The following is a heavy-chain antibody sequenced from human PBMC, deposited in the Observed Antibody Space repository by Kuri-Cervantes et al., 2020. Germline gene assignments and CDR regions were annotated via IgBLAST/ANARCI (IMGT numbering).Heavy chain of an antibody. J-gene: IGHJ4*02. CDR3: ARDGVGLPTVTAE. CDR1: GYTFTGYY. Sequence: ASVKVSCKASGYTFTGYYMHWVRQAPGQGLEWMGWINPNSGGTNYAQKFQGRVTMTRDTSISTAYMELGSLRSDDTAVYYCARDGVGLPTVTAEWGQGTLVTVSS. V-gene: IGHV1-2*02. D-gene: IGHD4-11*01. CDR2: INPNSGGT.